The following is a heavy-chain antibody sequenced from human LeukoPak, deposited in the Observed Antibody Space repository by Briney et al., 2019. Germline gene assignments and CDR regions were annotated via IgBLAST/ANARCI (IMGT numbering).Heavy chain of an antibody. Sequence: ASVKVSCKASGYTFTSYGISWVRQAPGQGLEWMGWISAYNGNTNYARKLQGRVTMTTDTSTSTAYMELRSLRSDDTAVYYCARDSLSLAANYYYYGMDVWGKGTTVTVSS. CDR2: ISAYNGNT. D-gene: IGHD6-25*01. CDR3: ARDSLSLAANYYYYGMDV. CDR1: GYTFTSYG. V-gene: IGHV1-18*04. J-gene: IGHJ6*04.